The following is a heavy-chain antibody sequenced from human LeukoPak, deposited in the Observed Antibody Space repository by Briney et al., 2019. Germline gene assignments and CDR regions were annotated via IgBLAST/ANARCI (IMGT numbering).Heavy chain of an antibody. V-gene: IGHV3-74*01. Sequence: PGGSLRLSCAASGFTFSSYWMHWVRQTPGKGLVWVSRINPDGSSTNYADSVKGRFTISRDNAKNTLYLQMNSLRAEDTAVDYCARGGDGYYIWGQGTMVTVSS. D-gene: IGHD5-24*01. CDR1: GFTFSSYW. CDR2: INPDGSST. CDR3: ARGGDGYYI. J-gene: IGHJ3*02.